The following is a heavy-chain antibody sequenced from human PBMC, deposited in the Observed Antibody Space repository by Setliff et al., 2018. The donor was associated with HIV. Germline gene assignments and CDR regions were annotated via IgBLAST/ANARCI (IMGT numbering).Heavy chain of an antibody. D-gene: IGHD6-13*01. J-gene: IGHJ6*03. CDR2: IIPIFGIA. CDR3: ARGDREQLESIHGGVYFYYMNV. Sequence: SVKVSCKASGGTFSSYVISWVRQAPGQGLEWMGGIIPIFGIADYAQKFQGRVAITADESTSTAYMELSSLRSEDTAVYYCARGDREQLESIHGGVYFYYMNVWGKGTTVTVSS. CDR1: GGTFSSYV. V-gene: IGHV1-69*13.